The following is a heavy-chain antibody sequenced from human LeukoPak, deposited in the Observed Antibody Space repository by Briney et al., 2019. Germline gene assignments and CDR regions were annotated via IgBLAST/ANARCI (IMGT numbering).Heavy chain of an antibody. Sequence: GASVKVSCKSSGYTFTNFCMHWVRQAPGQGLEWMGWINPNSGGTNYAQKFQGRVTMTRDTSISTAYMELSRLRSDDTAVYYCARSIAAADLDYWGQGTLVTVSS. CDR1: GYTFTNFC. V-gene: IGHV1-2*02. J-gene: IGHJ4*02. D-gene: IGHD6-6*01. CDR3: ARSIAAADLDY. CDR2: INPNSGGT.